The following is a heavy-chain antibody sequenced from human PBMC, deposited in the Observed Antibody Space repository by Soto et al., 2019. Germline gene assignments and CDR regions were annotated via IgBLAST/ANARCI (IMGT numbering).Heavy chain of an antibody. CDR3: AKDLRGIAAAGTDNWFDP. CDR2: ISGSGGST. D-gene: IGHD6-13*01. CDR1: GFTFSSYA. Sequence: EVPLLESGGGLVQPGGSLRLSCAASGFTFSSYAMSWVRQAPGKGLEWVSAISGSGGSTYYADSVKGRFTISRDNSKNTLYLQMNSLRAEDTAVYYCAKDLRGIAAAGTDNWFDPWGQGALVTVSS. J-gene: IGHJ5*02. V-gene: IGHV3-23*01.